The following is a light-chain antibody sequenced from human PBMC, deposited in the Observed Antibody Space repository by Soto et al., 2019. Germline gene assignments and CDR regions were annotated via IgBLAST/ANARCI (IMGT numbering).Light chain of an antibody. CDR1: QSVSSSY. CDR2: GAS. CDR3: QQCDSSPTT. Sequence: EIVLTQSPATLSLSPGERATLSCRASQSVSSSYLSWYQQKPGQAPRLLIYGASSRATGLPDRFSGSGSGTDFTLTISRLEPEDFAIYYCQQCDSSPTTFGGGTKVEIK. J-gene: IGKJ4*01. V-gene: IGKV3-20*01.